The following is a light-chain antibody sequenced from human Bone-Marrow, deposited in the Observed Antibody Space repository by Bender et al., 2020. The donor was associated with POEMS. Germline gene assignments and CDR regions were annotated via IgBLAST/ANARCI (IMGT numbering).Light chain of an antibody. CDR3: SSYTNSFTPV. CDR2: DVS. Sequence: QSALTQPRSVSGSPGQSVTISCTGSSSDIGSYQYVSWYQQHPGKAPKLMIYDVSNRPSGVSNRFSGSKSGNTASLTISGLQAEDEADYYCSSYTNSFTPVFGGGTKLTVL. V-gene: IGLV2-11*01. J-gene: IGLJ3*02. CDR1: SSDIGSYQY.